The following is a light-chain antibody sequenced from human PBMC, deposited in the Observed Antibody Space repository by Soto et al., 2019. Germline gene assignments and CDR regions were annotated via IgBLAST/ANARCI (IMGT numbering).Light chain of an antibody. V-gene: IGKV3-11*01. J-gene: IGKJ5*01. CDR1: QSVSSY. Sequence: VMAQSPATLSVSPGETATLSCRASQSVSSYLAWYQQKPGQAPRLLIYDASNRATGIPARFSGSGSGTVFTLTIGSLEPEDSAVYYCQQRKNWPPITFGQGTRLEIK. CDR3: QQRKNWPPIT. CDR2: DAS.